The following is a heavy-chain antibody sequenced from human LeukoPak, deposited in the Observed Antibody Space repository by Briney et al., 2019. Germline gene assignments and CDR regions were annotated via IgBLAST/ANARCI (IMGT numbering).Heavy chain of an antibody. D-gene: IGHD3-22*01. V-gene: IGHV3-21*01. CDR1: RFTFSSYS. Sequence: GGSLRLSCAASRFTFSSYSMNWVRQAPGKGLEWVSSISSSSSYIYYADSVKGRFTISRDNAKNSLYLQMNSLRAEDTAVYYCARVNYYDSSGPGRVDYWGQGTLVTVSS. CDR3: ARVNYYDSSGPGRVDY. CDR2: ISSSSSYI. J-gene: IGHJ4*02.